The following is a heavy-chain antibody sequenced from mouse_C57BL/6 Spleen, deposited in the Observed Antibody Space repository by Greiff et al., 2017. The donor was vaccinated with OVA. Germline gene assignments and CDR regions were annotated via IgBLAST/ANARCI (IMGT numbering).Heavy chain of an antibody. D-gene: IGHD1-1*01. Sequence: VQLQQSGPELVKPGASVKISCKASGYSFTDYNMNWVKQSTGKSLEWIGVINPNYGTTSYNQKFKGKATLTVDQSSSPAYMQLNSLTAEDSAVYYGARAGFTTVGGYFDYWGQGTTLTVSS. CDR3: ARAGFTTVGGYFDY. CDR1: GYSFTDYN. J-gene: IGHJ2*01. CDR2: INPNYGTT. V-gene: IGHV1-39*01.